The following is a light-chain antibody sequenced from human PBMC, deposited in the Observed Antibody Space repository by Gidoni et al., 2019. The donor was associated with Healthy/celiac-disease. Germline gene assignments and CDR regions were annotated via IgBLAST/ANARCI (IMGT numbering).Light chain of an antibody. Sequence: DIQMTQSPSTLPASVGDRVTITCRTSQSISSWLAWYQQKPGKAPKLLIYDASSLESGVPSRFSGSGSGTEFTLTISSLQPDDFATYYCQQYNSYWTFXQXTKVEIK. CDR3: QQYNSYWT. V-gene: IGKV1-5*01. CDR1: QSISSW. CDR2: DAS. J-gene: IGKJ1*01.